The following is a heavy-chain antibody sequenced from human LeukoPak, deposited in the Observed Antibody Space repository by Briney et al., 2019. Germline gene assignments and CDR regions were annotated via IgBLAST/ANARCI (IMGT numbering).Heavy chain of an antibody. V-gene: IGHV3-23*01. Sequence: GGSLRLSCAASGFTFSSSAMTWVRQAPGKGLEWVSIISISGGTTYYADSVKGRFTISRDNSKNTLFLQMNSLRAEDTAVYYCARDAPTRGYNCHAFDIWGVGTMVTVSS. CDR1: GFTFSSSA. CDR3: ARDAPTRGYNCHAFDI. D-gene: IGHD5-24*01. J-gene: IGHJ3*02. CDR2: ISISGGTT.